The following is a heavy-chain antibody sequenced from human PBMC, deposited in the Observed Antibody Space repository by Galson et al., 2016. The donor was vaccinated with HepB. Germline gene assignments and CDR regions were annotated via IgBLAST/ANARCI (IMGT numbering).Heavy chain of an antibody. CDR2: IYYRGTT. CDR1: GGSITSSSYY. D-gene: IGHD3-3*01. V-gene: IGHV4-39*01. Sequence: SETLSLTCTVSGGSITSSSYYWGWIRQPPGQGLEWIGSIYYRGTTYYNPSLKSRVTMSVDMSKNQFSLKLSSVTASDTAVYYCATQNARHQFWILPDYWGQGALVTVST. J-gene: IGHJ4*02. CDR3: ATQNARHQFWILPDY.